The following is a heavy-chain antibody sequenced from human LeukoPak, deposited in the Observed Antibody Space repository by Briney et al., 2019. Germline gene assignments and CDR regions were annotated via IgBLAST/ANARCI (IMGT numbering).Heavy chain of an antibody. Sequence: ASVKVSCKASGCTFTDYDIIWVRQATGQGREWMGGMSPNSGNTGSAQSFQGRITMTRNNSISTAYMELSSLSSEDTAVYYCARDKKHILLYFGELHAGMDVWGQGTTVTVSS. CDR1: GCTFTDYD. J-gene: IGHJ6*02. CDR2: MSPNSGNT. CDR3: ARDKKHILLYFGELHAGMDV. V-gene: IGHV1-8*01. D-gene: IGHD3-10*01.